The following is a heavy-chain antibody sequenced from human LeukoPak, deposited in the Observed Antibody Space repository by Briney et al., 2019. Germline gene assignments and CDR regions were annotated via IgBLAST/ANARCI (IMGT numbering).Heavy chain of an antibody. D-gene: IGHD5-24*01. CDR3: ARGDGFHYFDY. CDR1: GFTFSTYT. J-gene: IGHJ4*02. V-gene: IGHV3-48*02. CDR2: ISGSGSAIY. Sequence: PGGSLRLSCLVSGFTFSTYTMNWVRQALRKGLGLVSFISGSGSAIYYYADSVKGRFTITRDNAQNSLYLHMSSLRDEDTAVYYCARGDGFHYFDYWGQGALVTVSS.